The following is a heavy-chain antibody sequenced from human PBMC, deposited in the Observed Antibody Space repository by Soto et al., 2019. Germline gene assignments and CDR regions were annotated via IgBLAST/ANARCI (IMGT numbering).Heavy chain of an antibody. D-gene: IGHD2-2*01. Sequence: QVQLQASGPGLVKPSQTLSLTCTVSGGSISSGGYYWSWIRQHPGKGLEWIGYIYYSGSTYYNPSLKSRVTISVDTSKIQFSLKLSSVTAAHTAVYYCARVPYCSSTSCYGGTDYYYYYYMDVWGKGTTVTVSS. CDR1: GGSISSGGYY. J-gene: IGHJ6*03. V-gene: IGHV4-31*03. CDR3: ARVPYCSSTSCYGGTDYYYYYYMDV. CDR2: IYYSGST.